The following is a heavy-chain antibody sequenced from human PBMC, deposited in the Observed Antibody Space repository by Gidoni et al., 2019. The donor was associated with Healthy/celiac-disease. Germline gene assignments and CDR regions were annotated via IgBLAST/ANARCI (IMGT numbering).Heavy chain of an antibody. CDR3: AREYIVVVPAANYYYYGMDV. CDR1: GGTFSSYA. J-gene: IGHJ6*02. D-gene: IGHD2-2*01. Sequence: QVQLVQSGAEVKKPGSSVKVSCKASGGTFSSYAISWVRQAPGQGLEWRGRIIPILGIANYAQKFQGRVTITADKSTSTAYMELSSLRSEDTAVYYCAREYIVVVPAANYYYYGMDVWGQGTTVTVSS. CDR2: IIPILGIA. V-gene: IGHV1-69*04.